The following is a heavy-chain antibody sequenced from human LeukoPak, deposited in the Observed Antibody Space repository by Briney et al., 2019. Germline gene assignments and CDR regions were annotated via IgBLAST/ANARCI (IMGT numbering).Heavy chain of an antibody. CDR3: AKGVVDRGADC. CDR1: GFTVSDNN. D-gene: IGHD2-15*01. Sequence: GGSLRLSCAASGFTVSDNNMIWVRQAPGKGLEWVSTLHRDGSVRYADSVNGRFTISRDDSKNTLSLQMNSLRVEDTAVYYCAKGVVDRGADCWGQGTLVTVSS. CDR2: LHRDGSV. J-gene: IGHJ4*02. V-gene: IGHV3-53*01.